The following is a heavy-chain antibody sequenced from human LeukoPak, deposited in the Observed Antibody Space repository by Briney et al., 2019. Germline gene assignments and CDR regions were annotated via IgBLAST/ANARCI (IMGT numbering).Heavy chain of an antibody. CDR3: ARDPSSWYYYYMDV. J-gene: IGHJ6*03. D-gene: IGHD6-13*01. CDR1: GFPFSSHG. V-gene: IGHV3-23*01. CDR2: ISPGGGPT. Sequence: GGTLRLSCAGSGFPFSSHGMNWVRQAPGKGLEWVSGISPGGGPTYYADSVRGRFTISRDDSKNTLYLQMKNLRAEDTAVYYCARDPSSWYYYYMDVWGKGTTVTVSS.